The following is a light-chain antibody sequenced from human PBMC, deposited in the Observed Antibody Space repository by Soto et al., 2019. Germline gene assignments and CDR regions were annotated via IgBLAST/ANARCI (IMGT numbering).Light chain of an antibody. Sequence: IQLTQSPSSLSASVGDRVTITCRASQGIARSLNWYQQRPGEAPKLLVYGASNLHTAVPPRFSGSGSGTDYTLTISGLQPEDLGTYYCLQSYTTPRTFAQGTTVEIK. CDR2: GAS. CDR1: QGIARS. V-gene: IGKV1-39*01. CDR3: LQSYTTPRT. J-gene: IGKJ1*01.